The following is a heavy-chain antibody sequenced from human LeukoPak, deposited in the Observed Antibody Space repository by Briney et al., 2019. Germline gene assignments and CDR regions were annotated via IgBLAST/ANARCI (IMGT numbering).Heavy chain of an antibody. J-gene: IGHJ6*03. CDR1: GFTFTSYS. V-gene: IGHV3-48*04. D-gene: IGHD5-12*01. Sequence: PGGSLRLSCAASGFTFTSYSMNWVRQAPGNGLEWVSYISSCSSNIYYADSGTGRFTICRANAKNSLYQQMNSLGAEDPAVYYCARGSGDSGYDWVYYYYYMDVWGKGTTVTVSS. CDR2: ISSCSSNI. CDR3: ARGSGDSGYDWVYYYYYMDV.